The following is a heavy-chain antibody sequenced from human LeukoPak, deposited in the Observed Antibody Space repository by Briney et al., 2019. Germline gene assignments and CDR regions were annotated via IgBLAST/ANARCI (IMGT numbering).Heavy chain of an antibody. CDR2: IYTSGST. CDR1: GGSISSYY. V-gene: IGHV4-4*07. Sequence: SETLSLTCTVSGGSISSYYWSWIRQPAGKGLEWIGRIYTSGSTNYNPSLKSRVTMSVDTSKNQFSLKLSSVTAADTAVYYCARDGPEYYYDSSGTWAYFDYWGQGTLVTVSS. CDR3: ARDGPEYYYDSSGTWAYFDY. D-gene: IGHD3-22*01. J-gene: IGHJ4*02.